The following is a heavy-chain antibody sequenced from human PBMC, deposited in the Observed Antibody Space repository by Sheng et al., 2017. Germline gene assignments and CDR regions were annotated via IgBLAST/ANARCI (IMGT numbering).Heavy chain of an antibody. D-gene: IGHD2-2*01. CDR1: GFTFSSYA. CDR3: AKDPRGYCSSTSCSDYFDY. J-gene: IGHJ4*02. CDR2: ISGSGDST. V-gene: IGHV3-23*04. Sequence: EVQLVESGGGLVQPGGSLRLSCAASGFTFSSYAMSWVRQAPGKGLEWVSAISGSGDSTYYADSVKGRFTISRDNSKNTLYLQMNSLRAEDTAVYYCAKDPRGYCSSTSCSDYFDYWGQGTLVTVSS.